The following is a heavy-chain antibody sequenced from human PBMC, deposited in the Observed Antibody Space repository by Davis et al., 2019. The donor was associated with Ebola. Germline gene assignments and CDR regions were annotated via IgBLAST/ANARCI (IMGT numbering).Heavy chain of an antibody. CDR2: IIPVFGAA. CDR3: ARGLRFLEWFGVYAMDV. J-gene: IGHJ6*02. CDR1: SFSFCNYV. Sequence: AASVKVSCNAPSFSFCNYVISWVRQAPGQGLEWMGGIIPVFGAAKYTHKSQGRVTFTADESTNIAYMELNSLRSEDTAVYFCARGLRFLEWFGVYAMDVWGQGTTVTVSS. D-gene: IGHD3-3*01. V-gene: IGHV1-69*13.